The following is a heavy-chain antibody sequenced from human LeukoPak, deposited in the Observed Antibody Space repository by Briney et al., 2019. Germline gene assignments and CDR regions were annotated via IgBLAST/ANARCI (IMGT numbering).Heavy chain of an antibody. CDR1: GGSISSSSYY. Sequence: PSETLSLTCTVSGGSISSSSYYWGWIRPPPGKGLEWIGSIYYSGSTYYNPSLKSRVTISVDTSKNQFSLKLSSVTAADTAVYYCARGPPDFDYWGQGTLVTVSS. V-gene: IGHV4-39*01. J-gene: IGHJ4*02. CDR3: ARGPPDFDY. CDR2: IYYSGST.